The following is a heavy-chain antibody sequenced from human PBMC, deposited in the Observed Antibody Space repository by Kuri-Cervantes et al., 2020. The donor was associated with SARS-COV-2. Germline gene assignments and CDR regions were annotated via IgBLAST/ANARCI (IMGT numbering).Heavy chain of an antibody. Sequence: GGSLRLSCAASGFTFSSYGMHWVRQAPGKGLEWVAVISYDGSNKYYADSVKGRFTISRDNSKNTLYLQMNSLRAEDTAVYYCARDLPRGGSSTSCYEGPWAFDYWGQGTLVTVSS. CDR1: GFTFSSYG. D-gene: IGHD2-2*01. CDR2: ISYDGSNK. CDR3: ARDLPRGGSSTSCYEGPWAFDY. V-gene: IGHV3-30*19. J-gene: IGHJ4*02.